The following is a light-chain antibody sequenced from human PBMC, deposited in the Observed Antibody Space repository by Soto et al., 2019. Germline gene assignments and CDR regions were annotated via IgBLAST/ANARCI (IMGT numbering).Light chain of an antibody. CDR3: QQYGSSPPT. CDR1: QSVSSNY. V-gene: IGKV3-20*01. CDR2: GAS. Sequence: EIVLTQSPGTLSLSPGERATLSCRASQSVSSNYLAWYQQKPGQTPRLLIYGASSRATGIPDRFSGIGSGTDFTLTISRLEPEDFAVYYCQQYGSSPPTFGQGTKVEIK. J-gene: IGKJ1*01.